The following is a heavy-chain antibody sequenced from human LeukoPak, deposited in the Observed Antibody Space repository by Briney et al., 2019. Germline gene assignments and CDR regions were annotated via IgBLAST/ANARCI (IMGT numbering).Heavy chain of an antibody. CDR2: IIPIFGTA. Sequence: GGSLRLSCAASGFTFSSYAISWVRQAPGQGLEWMGGIIPIFGTANYAQKFQGRVTITADESTSTAYMELSSLRSEDTAVYYCARVPGSRDDLVRGVIIHWFDPWGQGTLVTVSS. J-gene: IGHJ5*02. D-gene: IGHD3-10*01. CDR1: GFTFSSYA. V-gene: IGHV1-69*01. CDR3: ARVPGSRDDLVRGVIIHWFDP.